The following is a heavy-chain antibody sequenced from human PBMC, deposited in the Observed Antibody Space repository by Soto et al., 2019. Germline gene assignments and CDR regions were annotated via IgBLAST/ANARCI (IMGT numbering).Heavy chain of an antibody. V-gene: IGHV4-39*05. D-gene: IGHD3-22*01. CDR1: GGSISSTRYD. J-gene: IGHJ6*02. CDR3: AGGDYYHSSGYYFYYYTMDV. CDR2: VYYGGST. Sequence: SETPSLTCTVSGGSISSTRYDWGWIRQPPGKGLEWIGNVYYGGSTYYNPSLKSRVTISVETSKSQFSLKLSSVTAADTAVYYCAGGDYYHSSGYYFYYYTMDVWGQGTTVTVSS.